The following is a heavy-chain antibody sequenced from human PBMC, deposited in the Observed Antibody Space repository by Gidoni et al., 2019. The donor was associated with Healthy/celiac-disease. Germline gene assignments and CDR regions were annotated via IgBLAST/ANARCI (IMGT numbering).Heavy chain of an antibody. CDR3: ARDLRDGYNWGDY. CDR1: VFPFSSYS. D-gene: IGHD5-12*01. V-gene: IGHV3-21*01. CDR2: ISSSSSYI. Sequence: EVQLVESGGGLVKPGGSLRLSCAASVFPFSSYSMNWVRQAPGKGLEWVSSISSSSSYIYYADSVKGRFTISRDNAKNSLYLQMNSLRAEDTAVYYCARDLRDGYNWGDYWGQGTLVTVSS. J-gene: IGHJ4*02.